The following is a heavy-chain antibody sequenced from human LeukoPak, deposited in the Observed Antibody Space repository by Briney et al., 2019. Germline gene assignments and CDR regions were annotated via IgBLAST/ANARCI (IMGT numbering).Heavy chain of an antibody. CDR1: GYTFTSYG. Sequence: ASVKVSCKASGYTFTSYGISWVRQAPGQGLEWMGWISAYNGNTNYAQKLQGRVTMTTDTSTSTACMELSRLRSDDTAVYYCARDRRFLEWLLGDDAFDIWGQGTMVTVSS. J-gene: IGHJ3*02. D-gene: IGHD3-3*01. CDR3: ARDRRFLEWLLGDDAFDI. CDR2: ISAYNGNT. V-gene: IGHV1-18*01.